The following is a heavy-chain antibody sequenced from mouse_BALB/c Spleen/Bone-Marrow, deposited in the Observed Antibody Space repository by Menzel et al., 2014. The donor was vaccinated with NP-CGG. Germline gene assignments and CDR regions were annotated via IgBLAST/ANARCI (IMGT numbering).Heavy chain of an antibody. J-gene: IGHJ2*01. V-gene: IGHV7-3*02. CDR2: IRNKANGYTT. CDR3: ARDKGRVFFDY. Sequence: EVQRVGSGGGLVQPGGSLRLSCATSGFTFXDYYMNWVRQPPGKALEWLGFIRNKANGYTTEYSASVKGRFTISRDNSQNILYLQMNTLRAEDSATYYCARDKGRVFFDYWGQGTTLTVSS. CDR1: GFTFXDYY.